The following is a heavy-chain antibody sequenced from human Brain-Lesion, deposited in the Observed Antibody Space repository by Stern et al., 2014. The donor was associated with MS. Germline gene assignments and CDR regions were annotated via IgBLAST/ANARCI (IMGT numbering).Heavy chain of an antibody. D-gene: IGHD2-2*01. J-gene: IGHJ6*02. Sequence: QDQLVQSGPGLVKPSQTLSLSCTVSGGSISSGGYYWSWIRQPAGKGLEWIGRIFNSGSTSYNPSLKSRVTISIDTSKTQFSLRLNSMTAADTAVYYCARGRVVPGFQYYATDVWGQGTTVIVSS. V-gene: IGHV4-61*02. CDR3: ARGRVVPGFQYYATDV. CDR2: IFNSGST. CDR1: GGSISSGGYY.